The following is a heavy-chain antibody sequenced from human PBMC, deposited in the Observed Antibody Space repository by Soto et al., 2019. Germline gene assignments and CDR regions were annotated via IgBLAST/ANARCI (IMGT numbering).Heavy chain of an antibody. CDR2: ISSSSSYI. V-gene: IGHV3-21*01. Sequence: GGSLRLSCAASGFTFSSYSMNWVRQAPGKGLEWVSSISSSSSYIYYADSVKGRFTISRDNAKNSLYLQMNSLRAEDTAVYYFAAQWGTPTHYGGKRRFDPWGQGTLVTVSS. CDR1: GFTFSSYS. D-gene: IGHD4-17*01. CDR3: AAQWGTPTHYGGKRRFDP. J-gene: IGHJ5*02.